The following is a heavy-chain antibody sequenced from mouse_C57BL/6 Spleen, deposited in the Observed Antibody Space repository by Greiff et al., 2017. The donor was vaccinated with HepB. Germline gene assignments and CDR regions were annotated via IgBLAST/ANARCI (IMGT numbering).Heavy chain of an antibody. CDR1: GFSLTSYG. CDR3: AKYYGSSYWYFDV. Sequence: QVQLQQSGPGLVQPSQSLSITCTVSGFSLTSYGVHWVRQPPGKGLEWLGVIWSGGSTDYNAAFISRLSISKDNSKSQVFFKMNSLQADDTAIYYCAKYYGSSYWYFDVWGTGTTVTVSS. CDR2: IWSGGST. J-gene: IGHJ1*03. V-gene: IGHV2-4*01. D-gene: IGHD1-1*01.